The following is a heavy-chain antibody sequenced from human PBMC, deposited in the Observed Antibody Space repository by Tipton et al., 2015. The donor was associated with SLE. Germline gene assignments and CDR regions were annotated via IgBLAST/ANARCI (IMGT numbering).Heavy chain of an antibody. Sequence: TLSLTCTVSGYSISSGYYWGWIRQPPGKGLEWIGSIYHSGSTYYNPSLKSRDTISVDTSKNQFSLKLSSVTAADTAVYYCARGASEPYYYGMDVWGQGTTVTVSS. J-gene: IGHJ6*02. CDR2: IYHSGST. CDR3: ARGASEPYYYGMDV. V-gene: IGHV4-38-2*02. CDR1: GYSISSGYY.